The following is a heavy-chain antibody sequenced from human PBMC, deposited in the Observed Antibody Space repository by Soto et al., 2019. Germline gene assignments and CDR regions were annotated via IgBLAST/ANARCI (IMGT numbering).Heavy chain of an antibody. CDR2: INHSAST. Sequence: QVQLQQWGAGLLKPSETLSLTCAVYGGSFSGYYWSWIRQPPGKGLEWIGDINHSASTNDNPSLKRRVTISVDTSKNQVSLKLSSVTAADTGVYYCARKVAYAWDYWGQGSLVTVSS. J-gene: IGHJ4*02. CDR1: GGSFSGYY. D-gene: IGHD2-8*02. CDR3: ARKVAYAWDY. V-gene: IGHV4-34*01.